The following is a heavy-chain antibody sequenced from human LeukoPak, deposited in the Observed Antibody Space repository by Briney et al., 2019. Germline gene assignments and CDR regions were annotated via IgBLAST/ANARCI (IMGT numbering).Heavy chain of an antibody. J-gene: IGHJ4*02. V-gene: IGHV1-69*06. CDR1: GGTFSSYD. CDR3: ARVKAGWWQRKGVFDY. D-gene: IGHD2-15*01. CDR2: IIPIFGTA. Sequence: GASVKVSCKASGGTFSSYDISWVRQAPGQGLEWMGGIIPIFGTANYAQKFQGRVTITADKSTSTAYMELSSLRSEDTAVYYCARVKAGWWQRKGVFDYWGQGTLVTVSS.